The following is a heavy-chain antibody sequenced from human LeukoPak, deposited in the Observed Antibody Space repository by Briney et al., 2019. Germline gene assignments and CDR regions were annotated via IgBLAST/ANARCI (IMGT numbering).Heavy chain of an antibody. CDR3: GRWVFGASPPRNYYFD. CDR2: ISSSGSTI. Sequence: GGSLRLSCAASGFTFSDHYMSWIRQAPGKGLEWVSYISSSGSTIYYPDSVKGRFTISRDNAKNSLYLQVSSLRVEDTAVYYWGRWVFGASPPRNYYFDYGGREPLS. V-gene: IGHV3-11*04. J-gene: IGHJ4*02. D-gene: IGHD3-16*01. CDR1: GFTFSDHY.